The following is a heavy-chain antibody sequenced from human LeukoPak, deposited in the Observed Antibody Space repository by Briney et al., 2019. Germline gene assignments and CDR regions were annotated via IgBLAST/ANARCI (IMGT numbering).Heavy chain of an antibody. V-gene: IGHV3-23*01. CDR2: ISGSGDST. CDR3: ARSAEVRVVNWIFTGIHDAFDI. J-gene: IGHJ3*02. CDR1: EFTFSSYA. D-gene: IGHD1-1*01. Sequence: GGSLRLSCAASEFTFSSYAMSWVRQAPGKGLEWVSAISGSGDSTYYVDSVKGRFTISRDNSKNTLYLQMNSLRAEDTAVYYCARSAEVRVVNWIFTGIHDAFDIWGQGTMVTVSS.